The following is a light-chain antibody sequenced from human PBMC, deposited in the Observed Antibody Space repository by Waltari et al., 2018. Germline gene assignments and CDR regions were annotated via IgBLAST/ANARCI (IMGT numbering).Light chain of an antibody. V-gene: IGLV3-25*03. Sequence: SYELPQPPSVSVSPGQTAKIPCSGDELPKQYDYWYQQRPGQAPVLGIYKDTDRPSRSPERSSGSSSGTTVTLTISGFQAEDEADYYCHSTHSNYWVFGGGTKLTVL. CDR1: ELPKQY. CDR3: HSTHSNYWV. CDR2: KDT. J-gene: IGLJ3*02.